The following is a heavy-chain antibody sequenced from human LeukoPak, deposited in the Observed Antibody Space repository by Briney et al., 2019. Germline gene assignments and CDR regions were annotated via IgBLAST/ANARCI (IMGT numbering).Heavy chain of an antibody. J-gene: IGHJ5*02. CDR2: INPNSGGT. D-gene: IGHD2-2*03. V-gene: IGHV1-2*02. CDR3: AREEVGYCSSTSCYPFPTWFDP. Sequence: RASVKVSCKASGYTFTGYYMHWVRQAPGQGLEWMGWINPNSGGTNYAQKFQGRVTMTRDTSISTAYMELSRLRSDDTAVYYCAREEVGYCSSTSCYPFPTWFDPWGQGTLVTVSS. CDR1: GYTFTGYY.